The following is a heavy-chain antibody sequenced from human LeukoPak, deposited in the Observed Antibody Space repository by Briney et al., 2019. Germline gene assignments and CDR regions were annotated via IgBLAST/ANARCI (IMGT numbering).Heavy chain of an antibody. CDR1: GYTLTELS. J-gene: IGHJ4*02. V-gene: IGHV1-24*01. Sequence: ASVMVSCKVSGYTLTELSMHWVRQAPGKGPEWMGGFDSEDGETIYAQKFQGRVTMTEGTSTDTAYMELSSLRSEDTAVYYCATDIVGALFGYWGQGTLVTVSS. D-gene: IGHD1-26*01. CDR3: ATDIVGALFGY. CDR2: FDSEDGET.